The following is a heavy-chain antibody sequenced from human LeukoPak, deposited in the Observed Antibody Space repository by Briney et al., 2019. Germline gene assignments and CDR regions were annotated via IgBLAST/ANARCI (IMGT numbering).Heavy chain of an antibody. Sequence: GGSLRLSCAASGFTFDDYAMNWVRQARGKGLEWVSLISGDGGSTYYADSVKGGFTISRDNSKNSLYLQMNSLRTEDTALYYCAKDSYNWNDGIDYWGQGTLVTVSS. CDR1: GFTFDDYA. J-gene: IGHJ4*02. D-gene: IGHD1-20*01. V-gene: IGHV3-43*02. CDR2: ISGDGGST. CDR3: AKDSYNWNDGIDY.